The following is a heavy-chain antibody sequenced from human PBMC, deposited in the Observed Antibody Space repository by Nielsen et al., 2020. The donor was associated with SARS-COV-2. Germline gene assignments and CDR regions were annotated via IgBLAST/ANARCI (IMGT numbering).Heavy chain of an antibody. Sequence: GESLKISCAASGFTFSSYAMHWVRQAPGKGLEWVAVISYDGSNKYYADSVKGRFTISQDNSKNTLYLQMNSLRAEDTAVYYCARVYCTNGVCSPEYYGMDVWGQGTTVTVSS. J-gene: IGHJ6*02. CDR1: GFTFSSYA. CDR2: ISYDGSNK. D-gene: IGHD2-8*01. V-gene: IGHV3-30-3*01. CDR3: ARVYCTNGVCSPEYYGMDV.